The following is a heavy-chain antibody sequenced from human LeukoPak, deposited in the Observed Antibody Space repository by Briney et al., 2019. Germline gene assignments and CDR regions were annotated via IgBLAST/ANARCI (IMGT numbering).Heavy chain of an antibody. CDR1: GFTLSSYA. D-gene: IGHD6-6*01. V-gene: IGHV3-23*01. J-gene: IGHJ4*02. CDR3: AKGSVYSSSFMDY. CDR2: FSSGGST. Sequence: GGSLTLSCAASGFTLSSYAMSWLRRAPGEVVEWVSAFSSGGSTYYAASVRGRFTISRDNSKNTLWLKMNSLRAEDTAAYYCAKGSVYSSSFMDYWGQGTLVTVSS.